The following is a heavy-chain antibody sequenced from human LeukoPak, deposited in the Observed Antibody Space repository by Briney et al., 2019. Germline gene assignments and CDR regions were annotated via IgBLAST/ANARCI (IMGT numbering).Heavy chain of an antibody. CDR1: GYSFTTYW. Sequence: GESLKISCKGSGYSFTTYWIGWVRQMPGKGLEWVGIIYPGDSDTRYSPSFQGQVTIPADKSISTAYLQWSSLKASDTAMYYCARYYYDSSGYTPHYYFDYWGQGTLVTVSS. V-gene: IGHV5-51*01. D-gene: IGHD3-22*01. CDR2: IYPGDSDT. J-gene: IGHJ4*02. CDR3: ARYYYDSSGYTPHYYFDY.